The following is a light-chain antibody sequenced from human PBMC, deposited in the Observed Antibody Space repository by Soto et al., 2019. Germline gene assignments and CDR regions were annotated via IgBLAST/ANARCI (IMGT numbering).Light chain of an antibody. Sequence: EIVLTQSPATLSLSPGERVTLSCRASQTVSSYLAWYQQKPGQAPRLLVYDASDRATGIPARFSGSGSGTDFSLTISSLEPEDSEVYYCQQRGTFGQGTRLEIK. CDR2: DAS. CDR3: QQRGT. J-gene: IGKJ5*01. V-gene: IGKV3-11*01. CDR1: QTVSSY.